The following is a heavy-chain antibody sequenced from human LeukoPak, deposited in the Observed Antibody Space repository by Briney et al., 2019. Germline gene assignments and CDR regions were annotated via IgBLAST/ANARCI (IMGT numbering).Heavy chain of an antibody. CDR2: ISGSGGST. CDR1: GFTFSTYA. CDR3: AKDHPSGNYFDY. Sequence: GGSLRLSCAASGFTFSTYAMSWVRQAPGKGLEWVSAISGSGGSTFNADSVTGRFTISRENSKNTLFLQMNSLRAEDTAIYYWAKDHPSGNYFDYWGQGTLVTVSS. J-gene: IGHJ4*02. V-gene: IGHV3-23*01. D-gene: IGHD1-14*01.